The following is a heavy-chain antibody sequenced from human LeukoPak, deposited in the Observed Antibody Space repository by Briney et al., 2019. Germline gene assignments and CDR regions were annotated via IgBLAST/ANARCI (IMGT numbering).Heavy chain of an antibody. D-gene: IGHD4-17*01. CDR1: GFTFSGSA. CDR2: IRSKANSYAT. J-gene: IGHJ6*03. CDR3: TRLESGGYGDSGRAVYYYYYMDV. V-gene: IGHV3-73*01. Sequence: GGSLRLSCAASGFTFSGSAMHWVRQASGKGLEWVGRIRSKANSYATAYAASVKGRFTISRDDSKNTAYLQMNSLKTEDTAVYHCTRLESGGYGDSGRAVYYYYYMDVWGKGTTVTVSS.